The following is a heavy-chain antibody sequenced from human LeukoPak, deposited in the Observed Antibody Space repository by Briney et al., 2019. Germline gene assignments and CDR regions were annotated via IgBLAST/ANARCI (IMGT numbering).Heavy chain of an antibody. V-gene: IGHV3-33*06. Sequence: PGRSLRLSCAASGFTFSSYGMHWVRQAPGKGLEWVAVIWYDGSNKYYADSVKGRFTISRDNSKNTLYLQMNSLRAEDTAVYYCAKEHSGYDLGYFDYWGQGILVTVSS. CDR3: AKEHSGYDLGYFDY. CDR1: GFTFSSYG. D-gene: IGHD5-12*01. J-gene: IGHJ4*02. CDR2: IWYDGSNK.